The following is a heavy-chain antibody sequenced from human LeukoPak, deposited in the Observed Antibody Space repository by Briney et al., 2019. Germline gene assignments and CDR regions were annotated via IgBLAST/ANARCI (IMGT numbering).Heavy chain of an antibody. CDR1: GGSISSGGYY. Sequence: PSETLSLTCTVSGGSISSGGYYWSWIRQPPGKGLEWIGYIYHSGSTYYNPSLKSRVTISVDTSKNQFSLKLSSVTAADTAVYYCARENIISWAAAGLDAFDIWGQGTMVTVSS. CDR2: IYHSGST. D-gene: IGHD6-13*01. CDR3: ARENIISWAAAGLDAFDI. V-gene: IGHV4-30-2*05. J-gene: IGHJ3*02.